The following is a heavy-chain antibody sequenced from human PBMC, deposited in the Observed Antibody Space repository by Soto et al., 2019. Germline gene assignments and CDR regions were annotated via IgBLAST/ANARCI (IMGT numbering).Heavy chain of an antibody. CDR2: INPSGGST. V-gene: IGHV1-46*01. CDR1: GYTFTSYY. D-gene: IGHD6-13*01. J-gene: IGHJ4*02. Sequence: QVQLVQSGADVKKPGASVKVSCKASGYTFTSYYMHWVRQAPGQGLEWMGVINPSGGSTSYAQKFQDRVTMTRDTSTSTVYVELSSLRSEDTAVYYCAREGYSSHWYGVESDYWGQGTLVTVSS. CDR3: AREGYSSHWYGVESDY.